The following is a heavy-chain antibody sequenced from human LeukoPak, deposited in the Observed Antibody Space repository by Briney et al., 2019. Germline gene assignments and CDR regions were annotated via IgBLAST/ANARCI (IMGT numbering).Heavy chain of an antibody. V-gene: IGHV3-30*18. Sequence: PGGSLRLSCAASGFTFSSYGMHWVRQAPGKGLEWVAVISYDGSNKYYADSVKGRFTITRDNSKNTLYLQMNGLRAEDTAVYYCAKDPGYGDYVSFFDIWGQGTMVTVSS. CDR1: GFTFSSYG. CDR2: ISYDGSNK. CDR3: AKDPGYGDYVSFFDI. D-gene: IGHD4-17*01. J-gene: IGHJ3*02.